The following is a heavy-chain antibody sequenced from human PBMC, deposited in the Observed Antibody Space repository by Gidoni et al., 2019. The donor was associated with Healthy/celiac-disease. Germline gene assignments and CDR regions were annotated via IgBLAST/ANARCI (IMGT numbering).Heavy chain of an antibody. V-gene: IGHV4-31*03. D-gene: IGHD1-7*01. J-gene: IGHJ6*02. CDR1: GGSISSGGYY. Sequence: QVQLQESGPGLVKPSPTLSLTCTVSGGSISSGGYYWSWSRQHPGKVLEWIGYTYYSGSTYYNPSLKSRVTISVDTSKNQFSLKLSSVTAADTAVYYCARDRRSGWNYGRVGMDVWGQGTTVTVSS. CDR2: TYYSGST. CDR3: ARDRRSGWNYGRVGMDV.